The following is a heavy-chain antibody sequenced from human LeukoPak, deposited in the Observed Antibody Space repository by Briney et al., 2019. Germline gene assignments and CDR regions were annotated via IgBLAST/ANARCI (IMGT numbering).Heavy chain of an antibody. J-gene: IGHJ4*02. V-gene: IGHV1-46*01. D-gene: IGHD6-19*01. CDR1: GYTFTSYY. Sequence: GASVKVSCKASGYTFTSYYMHWVRQAPGQGLEWMGIINPSGVSTSYAQKFQGRVTMTRDTSTSTIYMELSSLRSEDTAVYYCARRMAVAGTTLGFDYWGQGTLVTVSS. CDR3: ARRMAVAGTTLGFDY. CDR2: INPSGVST.